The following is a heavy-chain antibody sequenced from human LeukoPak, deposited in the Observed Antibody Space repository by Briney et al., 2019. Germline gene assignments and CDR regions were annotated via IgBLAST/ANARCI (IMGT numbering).Heavy chain of an antibody. CDR1: GYSFTSYW. J-gene: IGHJ4*02. Sequence: GQSLQISCKGSGYSFTSYWIGWVRPMPGKGMEWMGIIYPGDSDTRYSPSFQGQVTISAAKSISTAYLQWSSLKASDTAMYYCARGEVPPDFDYWGQGTLVTVSS. V-gene: IGHV5-51*01. CDR3: ARGEVPPDFDY. CDR2: IYPGDSDT.